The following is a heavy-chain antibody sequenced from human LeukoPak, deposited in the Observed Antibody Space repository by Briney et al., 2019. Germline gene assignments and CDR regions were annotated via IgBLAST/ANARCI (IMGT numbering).Heavy chain of an antibody. CDR2: IYYSGST. V-gene: IGHV4-59*08. CDR3: ARMLSGIYSQTDY. Sequence: PSETLSLTCTVSGDSISSYYWSWIRQPPAKGLGWIGYIYYSGSTNCNPSLKSRVAISVDTSKNQFSLKLTSVTAADTAVYYCARMLSGIYSQTDYWGQGTLVTVSS. J-gene: IGHJ4*02. CDR1: GDSISSYY. D-gene: IGHD1-26*01.